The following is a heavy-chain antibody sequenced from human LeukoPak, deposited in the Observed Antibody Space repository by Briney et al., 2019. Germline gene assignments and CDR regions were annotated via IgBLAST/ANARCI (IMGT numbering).Heavy chain of an antibody. CDR1: GGSIGSDY. D-gene: IGHD6-19*01. CDR3: AKYGNSGWVIDN. CDR2: IYYTGGT. Sequence: PSETLSLACTVSGGSIGSDYWTWIRQPPGKGLEYIGYIYYTGGTNYNPSLKSRVTISVDTSKNQFSLKMSSVTAADTAVYFCAKYGNSGWVIDNWGQGTLVTVSS. J-gene: IGHJ4*02. V-gene: IGHV4-59*08.